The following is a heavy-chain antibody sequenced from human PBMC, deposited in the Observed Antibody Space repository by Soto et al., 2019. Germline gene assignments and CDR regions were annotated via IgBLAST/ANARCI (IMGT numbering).Heavy chain of an antibody. J-gene: IGHJ6*03. CDR1: GFTFSSYW. Sequence: GGSLRLSCAASGFTFSSYWMSWVRQAPGKGLEWVANIKQDGSEKYYVDSVKGRLPISRDNATNSLYLQMNSLRAEDTAVYYCARVGSSDTLYYYYYYMDVWGKGTTVTVSS. CDR3: ARVGSSDTLYYYYYYMDV. CDR2: IKQDGSEK. V-gene: IGHV3-7*01. D-gene: IGHD1-26*01.